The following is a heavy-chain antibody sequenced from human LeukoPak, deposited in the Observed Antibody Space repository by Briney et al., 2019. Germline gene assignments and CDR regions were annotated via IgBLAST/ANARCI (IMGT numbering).Heavy chain of an antibody. Sequence: GGSLRLSCAASGFNFRDAAMTWVRQAPGKGLEWVSLIGPVGDSPFYADSVKGRFTISRDNSKNTLSLQMNSLRVEDTAIYYCAKGIELWLTYFDHWGQGTLVTASS. CDR1: GFNFRDAA. D-gene: IGHD5-18*01. CDR3: AKGIELWLTYFDH. CDR2: IGPVGDSP. V-gene: IGHV3-23*01. J-gene: IGHJ4*02.